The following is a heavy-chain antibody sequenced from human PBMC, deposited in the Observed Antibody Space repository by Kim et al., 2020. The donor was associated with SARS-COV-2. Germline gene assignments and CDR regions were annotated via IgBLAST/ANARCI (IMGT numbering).Heavy chain of an antibody. J-gene: IGHJ4*01. Sequence: GSLRLSCAASEFTFTSYAMSWVRQAPGKGLEWVSAISGSGDTTYYADSVKGRFTISRDNSKDTLYLYLQMNSLRAEDTAIYYCAKDGYNWNYYGFRYFD. CDR3: AKDGYNWNYYGFRYFD. CDR2: ISGSGDTT. D-gene: IGHD1-7*01. CDR1: EFTFTSYA. V-gene: IGHV3-23*01.